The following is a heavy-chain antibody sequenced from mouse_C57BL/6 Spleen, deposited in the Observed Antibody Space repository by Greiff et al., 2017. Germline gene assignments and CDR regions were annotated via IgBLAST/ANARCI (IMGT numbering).Heavy chain of an antibody. CDR3: ARGGYDYFDY. V-gene: IGHV1-19*01. J-gene: IGHJ2*01. CDR1: GYTFTDYY. D-gene: IGHD2-10*02. CDR2: INPYNGGT. Sequence: VQLQQSGPVLVKPGASVKMSCKASGYTFTDYYMNWVKQSHGKSLEWIGVINPYNGGTSYNQKFKGKATLTVDKSSSTAYMELNSLTSADSAVYYCARGGYDYFDYWGQGTTLTVSS.